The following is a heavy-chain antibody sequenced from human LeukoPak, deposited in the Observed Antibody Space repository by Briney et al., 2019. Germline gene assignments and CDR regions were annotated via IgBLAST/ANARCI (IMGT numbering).Heavy chain of an antibody. CDR3: ARDRVGDSDAFDV. Sequence: GGSLRLSCAASGYRFSNNWMSWVRQAPGKGLEWVANIKQDGSEKYCVDSVKGRFTISRDNAKSSLYLQMSSLRAEDTAIYYCARDRVGDSDAFDVWGQGTVVTVSS. V-gene: IGHV3-7*01. CDR1: GYRFSNNW. J-gene: IGHJ3*01. CDR2: IKQDGSEK. D-gene: IGHD2-21*01.